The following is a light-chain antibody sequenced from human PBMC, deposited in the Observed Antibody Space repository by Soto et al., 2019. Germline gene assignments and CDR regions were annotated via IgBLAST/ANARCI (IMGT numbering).Light chain of an antibody. CDR3: QQAYSTPLT. V-gene: IGKV1-39*01. J-gene: IGKJ4*01. CDR2: GAS. Sequence: DIQMTQSPSSLFASVGDRVTITCRASQSIDTYLNWYQQKPGKAPDLLIHGASAWQSWVPSRFSGSGSGRDFTLTISSLQPEDFATYYCQQAYSTPLTFGGGTKVQIK. CDR1: QSIDTY.